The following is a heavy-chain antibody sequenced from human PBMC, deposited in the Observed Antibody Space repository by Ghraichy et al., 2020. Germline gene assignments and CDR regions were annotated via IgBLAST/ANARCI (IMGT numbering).Heavy chain of an antibody. D-gene: IGHD1-26*01. CDR2: ISYDGTNK. Sequence: GESLNISCAASGFTFSSYGMHWVRPAPGKGLEWLAFISYDGTNKYYADSVKGRFTISRDTSKNTLYLQMNSLSAEDTAVYYCAKTYYSGRYHDAFDMWGQGTMVTVSS. CDR3: AKTYYSGRYHDAFDM. CDR1: GFTFSSYG. V-gene: IGHV3-30*18. J-gene: IGHJ3*02.